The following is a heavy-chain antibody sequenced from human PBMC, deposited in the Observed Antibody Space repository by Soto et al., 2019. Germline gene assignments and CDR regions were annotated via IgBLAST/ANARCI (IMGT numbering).Heavy chain of an antibody. V-gene: IGHV4-39*01. CDR1: GGSISSSSYY. J-gene: IGHJ4*02. Sequence: SETLSLTCAVSGGSISSSSYYWGWIRQPPGKGLEWIGSIYYSGSTYYNPSLKSRVTISVDTSKNQFSLKLSSVTAADTAVYYCARSLYYDFWSGYPPQSFDYWGQGTLVTVSS. CDR2: IYYSGST. CDR3: ARSLYYDFWSGYPPQSFDY. D-gene: IGHD3-3*01.